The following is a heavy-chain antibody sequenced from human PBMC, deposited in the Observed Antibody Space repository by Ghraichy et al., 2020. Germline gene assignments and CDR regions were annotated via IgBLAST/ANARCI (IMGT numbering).Heavy chain of an antibody. Sequence: GGSLRLSCAASGFTFSSYWMHWVRQAPGKGLVWVSRINSDGSSTSYADSVKGRFTISRDNAKNTLYLQMNSLRAEDTAVYYCAREGGLYYHYMDVWGKGTTVTVSS. D-gene: IGHD3-16*01. J-gene: IGHJ6*03. CDR2: INSDGSST. V-gene: IGHV3-74*01. CDR1: GFTFSSYW. CDR3: AREGGLYYHYMDV.